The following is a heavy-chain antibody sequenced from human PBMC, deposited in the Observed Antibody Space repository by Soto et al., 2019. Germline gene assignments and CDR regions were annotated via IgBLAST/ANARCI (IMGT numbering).Heavy chain of an antibody. J-gene: IGHJ5*02. Sequence: QVQLVESGGGVVQPGRSLRLSCAASGFTFSSYGMHWVRQAPGKGLEWVAVIWYDGSNKYYADSVKGRFTISRDNSKNTLYLQMNSLRAEDTAVYYCARDYYCSGGSCYSGEYDPWGQGTLVTVSS. CDR1: GFTFSSYG. V-gene: IGHV3-33*01. D-gene: IGHD2-15*01. CDR2: IWYDGSNK. CDR3: ARDYYCSGGSCYSGEYDP.